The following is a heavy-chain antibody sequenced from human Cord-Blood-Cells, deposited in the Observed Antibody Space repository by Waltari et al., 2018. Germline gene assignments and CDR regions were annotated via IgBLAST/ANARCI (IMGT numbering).Heavy chain of an antibody. J-gene: IGHJ4*02. D-gene: IGHD2-15*01. CDR2: IYYSGST. CDR1: GGSLSSSSYY. Sequence: QLQLQESGPGLVKPSETLSLTCTVSGGSLSSSSYYWAWIRQPPGKGLEWIGSIYYSGSTYYNTSLKSRVAISVDTSKNQFSLKLSSVTAADTAVYYCARRTPWVDYWGQGTLVTVSS. CDR3: ARRTPWVDY. V-gene: IGHV4-39*01.